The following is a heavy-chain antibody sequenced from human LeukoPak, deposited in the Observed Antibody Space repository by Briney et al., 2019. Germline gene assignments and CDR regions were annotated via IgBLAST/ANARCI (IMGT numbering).Heavy chain of an antibody. J-gene: IGHJ4*02. CDR2: ISYDGSKR. V-gene: IGHV3-30*18. D-gene: IGHD2-15*01. Sequence: GRSLRLSCAASGFPFSSYGRHWVRQAPGKGLEWVAVISYDGSKRYYADSVKGRFTISRDDSKNTLYLQMNSLRAEDTAVYYCAKDRCSGDSCCGEIGQWGQGFLVTVSS. CDR3: AKDRCSGDSCCGEIGQ. CDR1: GFPFSSYG.